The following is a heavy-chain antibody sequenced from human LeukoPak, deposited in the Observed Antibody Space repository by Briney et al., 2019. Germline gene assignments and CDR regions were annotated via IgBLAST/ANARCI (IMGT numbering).Heavy chain of an antibody. CDR1: GGAFSSYA. D-gene: IGHD3-16*02. CDR2: IIPIFGTA. J-gene: IGHJ4*02. CDR3: ARGPDDYIWGSHRYD. V-gene: IGHV1-69*13. Sequence: SVKVSCKASGGAFSSYAISWVRQAPGQGLEWMGGIIPIFGTANYAQKFQGRVTITADESTSTAYMELSSLKSEDTAVYYCARGPDDYIWGSHRYDWGQGTLVTVSS.